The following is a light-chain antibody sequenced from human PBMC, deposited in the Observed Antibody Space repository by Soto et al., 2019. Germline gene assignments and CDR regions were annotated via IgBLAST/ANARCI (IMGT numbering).Light chain of an antibody. CDR1: SSDVGGYNY. Sequence: QSALTQPPSASGSLGQSVTISCTGTSSDVGGYNYVSWHQQHPGKAPKVMIYEVTKRPPGVPDRFSGSKSGNTASLTVSGLQAVDEADYYCRSFAGGGNPVLLGCGTQLTVL. J-gene: IGLJ2*01. V-gene: IGLV2-8*01. CDR3: RSFAGGGNPVL. CDR2: EVT.